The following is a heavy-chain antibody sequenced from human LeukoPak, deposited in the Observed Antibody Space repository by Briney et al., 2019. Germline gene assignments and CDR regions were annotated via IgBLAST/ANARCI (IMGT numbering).Heavy chain of an antibody. J-gene: IGHJ4*02. D-gene: IGHD3-3*02. CDR1: GGSISSYY. CDR3: ATDQHSGDYFDY. CDR2: IYYSGST. V-gene: IGHV4-59*01. Sequence: PSETLSLTCTVSGGSISSYYWSWIRQPPGKGLEWIGYIYYSGSTNYNPSLKSRVTISVDTSKNQFSLKLSSVTAADTAVYYCATDQHSGDYFDYWGQGTLVTVSS.